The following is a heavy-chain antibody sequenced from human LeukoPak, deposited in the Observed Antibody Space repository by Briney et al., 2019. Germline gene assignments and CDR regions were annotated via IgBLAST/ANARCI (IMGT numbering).Heavy chain of an antibody. V-gene: IGHV4-59*08. D-gene: IGHD1/OR15-1a*01. CDR2: VFYTGST. J-gene: IGHJ4*02. Sequence: SETLSPTCTVSGGSITDIYWAWIRQPPGKALEWIGYVFYTGSTNYIPSLVSRVTISADTSTSQFSLRLTSVTAADTAVYYCARHLHTNKSPSGPVGYWGQGIMVTVSS. CDR3: ARHLHTNKSPSGPVGY. CDR1: GGSITDIY.